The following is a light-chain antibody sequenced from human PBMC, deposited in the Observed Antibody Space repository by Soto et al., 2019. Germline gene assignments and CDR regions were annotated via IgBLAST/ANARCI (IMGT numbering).Light chain of an antibody. Sequence: EIVLTQSPATLSVSPGERATLSCRASQSVSSNLAWYQQIPGRAPRLIIYSASTRASGIPARFSASGSGTEFTLTLSSLQSEDFAVYYCQQFNYWPPITFGQGTRLEIK. CDR3: QQFNYWPPIT. CDR1: QSVSSN. J-gene: IGKJ5*01. CDR2: SAS. V-gene: IGKV3-15*01.